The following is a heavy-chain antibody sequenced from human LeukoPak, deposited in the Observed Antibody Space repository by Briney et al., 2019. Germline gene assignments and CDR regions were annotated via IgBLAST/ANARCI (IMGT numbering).Heavy chain of an antibody. CDR3: AKRIAAAGTGY. CDR1: GFTFSNFG. Sequence: GGSLRLSCAASGFTFSNFGMHWVRQAPGKGLEWMAVISYDGKVTYYADSVKGRFTISRDNSKNTLYLQMNSLRAEDTAVYYCAKRIAAAGTGYWGQGTLVTVSS. V-gene: IGHV3-30*18. D-gene: IGHD6-13*01. CDR2: ISYDGKVT. J-gene: IGHJ4*02.